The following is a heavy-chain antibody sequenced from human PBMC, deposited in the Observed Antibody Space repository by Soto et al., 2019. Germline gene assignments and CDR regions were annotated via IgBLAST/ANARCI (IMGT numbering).Heavy chain of an antibody. V-gene: IGHV3-72*01. CDR3: ARIDSSGYYYTY. J-gene: IGHJ4*02. Sequence: GGSLRLSCAASGFTFSDPYMDWVRQAPGKGLEWVGRTRNKANSYTTEYAASVKGGFTISRDDSKNSLYLQMNSLKTEDTAVYYCARIDSSGYYYTYWGQGTLVTVSS. CDR2: TRNKANSYTT. CDR1: GFTFSDPY. D-gene: IGHD3-22*01.